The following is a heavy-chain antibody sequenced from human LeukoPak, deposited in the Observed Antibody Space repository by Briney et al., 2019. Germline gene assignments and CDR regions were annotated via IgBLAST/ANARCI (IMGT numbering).Heavy chain of an antibody. J-gene: IGHJ4*02. CDR1: GGPISSSSYY. CDR2: IYYSGGT. Sequence: PSETLSLTCTVSGGPISSSSYYCGWIRHPPGKWLEWIGSIYYSGGTYYNPSLKSRVTISVDTSKNQFSLRLSTVTAADTAVYYCARRLWIRYDSSGYYPEFDYWGQGTLVTVSS. D-gene: IGHD3-22*01. CDR3: ARRLWIRYDSSGYYPEFDY. V-gene: IGHV4-39*01.